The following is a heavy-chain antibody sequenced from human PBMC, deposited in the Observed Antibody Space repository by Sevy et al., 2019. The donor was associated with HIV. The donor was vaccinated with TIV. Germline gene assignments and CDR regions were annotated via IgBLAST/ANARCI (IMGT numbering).Heavy chain of an antibody. CDR2: IKQDGSEK. CDR3: ASPLYSTYDPYFDY. V-gene: IGHV3-7*03. D-gene: IGHD5-12*01. Sequence: GGYLRLSCAASGFTFSSYWMSWVRQAPGKGLEWVANIKQDGSEKYYVDSVKGRFTISRDNAKNSLYLQMESLRVEDTAVYYCASPLYSTYDPYFDYWGQGTSVTVSS. J-gene: IGHJ4*02. CDR1: GFTFSSYW.